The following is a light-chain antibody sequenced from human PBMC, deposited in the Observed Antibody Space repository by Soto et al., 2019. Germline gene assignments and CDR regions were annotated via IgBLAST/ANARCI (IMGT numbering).Light chain of an antibody. Sequence: DIPMTQSPSTLSVSVGDRVTINCGASQSISGWLAWYQQKPGKAPKLLIYNASSLKSGVPSRFSGSGFGTEFTLTISSLQPDDSATYYCQNYNQYSRTFGQGTKVEI. V-gene: IGKV1-5*01. CDR2: NAS. J-gene: IGKJ1*01. CDR3: QNYNQYSRT. CDR1: QSISGW.